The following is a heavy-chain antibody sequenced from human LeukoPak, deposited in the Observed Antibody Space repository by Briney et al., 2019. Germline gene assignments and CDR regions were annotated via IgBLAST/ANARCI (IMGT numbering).Heavy chain of an antibody. CDR2: IYYSGST. D-gene: IGHD3-22*01. Sequence: SETLSLTCTVSGGSISSGDYYWSWIRQPPGKGLEWIGYIYYSGSTYYNPSLKSRVTISVDTSKNQFPLKLSSVTAADTAVYYCAREGDSSGYVARSYYYGMDVWGQGTTVTVSS. V-gene: IGHV4-30-4*01. J-gene: IGHJ6*02. CDR1: GGSISSGDYY. CDR3: AREGDSSGYVARSYYYGMDV.